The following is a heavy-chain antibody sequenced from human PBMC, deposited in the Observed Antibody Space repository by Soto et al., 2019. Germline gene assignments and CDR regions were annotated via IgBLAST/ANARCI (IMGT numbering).Heavy chain of an antibody. V-gene: IGHV6-1*01. CDR1: GDSVSSNSAA. CDR3: ARDGLDVAGTAVYYYYGMDV. D-gene: IGHD6-19*01. CDR2: TYYRSKWYN. Sequence: QSQTLSLTCAISGDSVSSNSAAWNWIRQSPSRGLEWLGRTYYRSKWYNDYAVSVKSRITINPDTSKNQFSLQLNSGTPEDTAVYYCARDGLDVAGTAVYYYYGMDVWGQGTTVTVSS. J-gene: IGHJ6*02.